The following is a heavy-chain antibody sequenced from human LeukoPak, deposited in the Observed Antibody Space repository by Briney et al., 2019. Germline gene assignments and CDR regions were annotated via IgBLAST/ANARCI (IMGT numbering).Heavy chain of an antibody. CDR2: VKQDGSEK. CDR3: ARCGIHGYNYGHDAFDI. V-gene: IGHV3-7*01. D-gene: IGHD5-18*01. J-gene: IGHJ3*02. Sequence: PGGSLRLSCVASGFTFSSYWMSWVRQAPGKGLEWVANVKQDGSEKYYVDSVKGRFTISRDNAKNSLYLQMNGLRVEDTAVYYCARCGIHGYNYGHDAFDIWGQGTMVTVS. CDR1: GFTFSSYW.